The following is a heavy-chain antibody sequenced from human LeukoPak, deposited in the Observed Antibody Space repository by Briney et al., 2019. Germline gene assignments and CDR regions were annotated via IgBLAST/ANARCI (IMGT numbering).Heavy chain of an antibody. CDR3: ARDHVVASGAVAY. V-gene: IGHV3-30*02. D-gene: IGHD2-15*01. CDR2: IRYDGTNK. Sequence: GGSLRLSCAASGFTFRSYGMHWVRQAPGKGLEWVAIIRYDGTNKYYADSVKGRFTISRDSSKNTLHLQMDSLTIEDSALYYCARDHVVASGAVAYWGQGTLVTVSS. CDR1: GFTFRSYG. J-gene: IGHJ4*02.